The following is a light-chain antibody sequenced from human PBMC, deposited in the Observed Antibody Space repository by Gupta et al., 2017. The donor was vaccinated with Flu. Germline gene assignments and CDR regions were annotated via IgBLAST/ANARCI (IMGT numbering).Light chain of an antibody. V-gene: IGKV1-5*03. CDR2: MSS. J-gene: IGKJ5*01. CDR3: KQYIRYPST. Sequence: PSTLAAAVGGRVTSTCRASKSSSSWLAWYQLKPGKAPKLLIYMSSSLHSGVPARFSGSGSGTEFTLSVSRLQPEDVATYFCKQYIRYPSTFGQGTRLE. CDR1: KSSSSW.